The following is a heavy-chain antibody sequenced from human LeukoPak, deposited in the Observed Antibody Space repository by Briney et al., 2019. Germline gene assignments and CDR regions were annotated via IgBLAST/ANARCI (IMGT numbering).Heavy chain of an antibody. CDR1: GFTFSSYA. Sequence: PGGSLRLSCAASGFTFSSYAMSWVRQAPGKGLEWVSAISGSGGSTYYADSVKGRFTISRDNSKNSLYLQMNSLRTEDTALYYCAKDIQHYDFWSGTDYYYGMDVWGQGTTVTVSS. CDR3: AKDIQHYDFWSGTDYYYGMDV. V-gene: IGHV3-43*02. CDR2: ISGSGGST. D-gene: IGHD3-3*01. J-gene: IGHJ6*02.